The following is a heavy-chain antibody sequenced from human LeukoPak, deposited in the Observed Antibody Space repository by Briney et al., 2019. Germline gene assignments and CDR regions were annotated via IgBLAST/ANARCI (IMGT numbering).Heavy chain of an antibody. CDR1: GFTFSDYA. J-gene: IGHJ6*02. V-gene: IGHV3-23*01. CDR3: ARTYYDFWSGSHGMDV. D-gene: IGHD3-3*01. Sequence: GGSLRLSCAASGFTFSDYAMSWVRQAPEKGLEWVSTISHVGGTYYADSVRGRFTISRDNAKNTLYLQMNSLRAEDTAVYYCARTYYDFWSGSHGMDVWGQGTTVTASS. CDR2: ISHVGGT.